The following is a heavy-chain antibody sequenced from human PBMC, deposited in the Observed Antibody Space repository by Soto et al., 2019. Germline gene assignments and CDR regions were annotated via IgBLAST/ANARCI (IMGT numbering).Heavy chain of an antibody. Sequence: GGSLRLSCAASGFTFSSYSMNWVRQAPGKGLEWVSSISSSSSYIYYADSVKGRFTISRDNAKNSLYLQMNSLRAEDTAVYYCEGKLGLSGYEHRGCSDGFDIWGQGTMVTVSS. V-gene: IGHV3-21*01. D-gene: IGHD5-12*01. CDR3: EGKLGLSGYEHRGCSDGFDI. CDR2: ISSSSSYI. J-gene: IGHJ3*02. CDR1: GFTFSSYS.